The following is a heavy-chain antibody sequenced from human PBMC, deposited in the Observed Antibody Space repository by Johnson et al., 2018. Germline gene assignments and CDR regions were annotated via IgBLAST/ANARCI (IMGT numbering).Heavy chain of an antibody. J-gene: IGHJ6*03. CDR1: GGTFSSYT. D-gene: IGHD1-7*01. CDR3: ASGISGTTGKYYYYYYMDV. V-gene: IGHV1-69*02. Sequence: QVQLVQSGAEVKKPGSSVKVSCKASGGTFSSYTISWVRQAPGQGLEWMGRIIPIFGITNYAQKFQGRVTITADKSTSTAYMELSSLRSEDTAVYYCASGISGTTGKYYYYYYMDVWGKGTTVTVSS. CDR2: IIPIFGIT.